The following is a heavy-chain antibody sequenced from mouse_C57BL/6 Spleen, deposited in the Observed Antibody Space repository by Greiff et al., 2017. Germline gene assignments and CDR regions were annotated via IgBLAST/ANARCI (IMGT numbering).Heavy chain of an antibody. CDR3: ARSYGNYVWYFDV. J-gene: IGHJ1*03. CDR2: IRNKANGYTT. D-gene: IGHD2-1*01. Sequence: VQLVESGGGLVQPGGSLSLSCAASGFTFTDYYMSWVRQPPGKALEWLGFIRNKANGYTTEYSASVKGRFTISRDNSQSILYLQMNALRAEDSATYYCARSYGNYVWYFDVWGTGTTVTVSS. CDR1: GFTFTDYY. V-gene: IGHV7-3*01.